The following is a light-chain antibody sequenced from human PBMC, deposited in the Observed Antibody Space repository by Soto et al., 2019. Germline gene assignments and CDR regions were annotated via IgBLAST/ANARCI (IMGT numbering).Light chain of an antibody. CDR1: QRLLYNNTYNY. Sequence: EIVMTQSPLTLPVTPGEPASSSCMSSQRLLYNNTYNYLDWYVQKPGQSPQLLIYFGSNRAPGVPDRFSGNGSGTDFTLRINRVEAEDVGTYYCMQALQSLTFGQGTRLEI. CDR2: FGS. CDR3: MQALQSLT. V-gene: IGKV2-28*01. J-gene: IGKJ5*01.